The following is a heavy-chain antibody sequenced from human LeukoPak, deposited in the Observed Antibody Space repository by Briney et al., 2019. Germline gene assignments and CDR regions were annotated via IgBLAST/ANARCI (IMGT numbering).Heavy chain of an antibody. Sequence: GGSLRLSCAASGFTFSSCWMSWVRQAPGKGLEWVANIKQDGSEKYFVDSVKGRFTISRDNAKNSLYLQMNSLRAEDTAVYYCAREAGTGDYWGQGNPGHRLL. J-gene: IGHJ4*02. CDR3: AREAGTGDY. D-gene: IGHD6-13*01. V-gene: IGHV3-7*01. CDR2: IKQDGSEK. CDR1: GFTFSSCW.